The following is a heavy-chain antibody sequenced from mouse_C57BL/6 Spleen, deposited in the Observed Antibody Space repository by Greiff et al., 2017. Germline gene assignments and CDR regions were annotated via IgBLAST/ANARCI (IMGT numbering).Heavy chain of an antibody. CDR1: GFNITDYY. Sequence: VQLQQSGAELVRPGASVKLSCTASGFNITDYYMHWVKQRPEQGLEWIGRIDPEDGDTEYAPKFQGKATMTADTSSNTAYLQLSSLTSEDTAVYYCTAYYGSSLDYWGQGTSVTVSS. J-gene: IGHJ4*01. CDR2: IDPEDGDT. D-gene: IGHD1-1*01. V-gene: IGHV14-1*01. CDR3: TAYYGSSLDY.